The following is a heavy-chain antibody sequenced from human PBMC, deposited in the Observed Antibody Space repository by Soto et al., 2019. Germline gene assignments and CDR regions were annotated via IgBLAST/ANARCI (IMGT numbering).Heavy chain of an antibody. V-gene: IGHV3-30-3*01. CDR1: GFTFSSYA. CDR3: FSGGEYGIVV. CDR2: ISYDGSNK. J-gene: IGHJ6*02. Sequence: QVQLVESGGGVVQPGRSLRLSCAASGFTFSSYAMHWVRQAPGKGLEWVAVISYDGSNKYYADSVKGRFTISRDNSKKVLDRQMNILRAEDKAVYYFFSGGEYGIVVWGQGPTVTVAS. D-gene: IGHD2-21*01.